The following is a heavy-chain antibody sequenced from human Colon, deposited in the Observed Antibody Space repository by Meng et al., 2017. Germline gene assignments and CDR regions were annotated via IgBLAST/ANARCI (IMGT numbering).Heavy chain of an antibody. J-gene: IGHJ6*02. Sequence: SETLSLTCTVSGGSISSYSWSWIRQPPGKGLEWIGYIYYSGSTNYNPSLKSRVTISVDTSKNQFSLKLSSVTAADTAVYDCARCGRGLPADYYYVMDVWGQGTTVTVSS. D-gene: IGHD4-11*01. CDR3: ARCGRGLPADYYYVMDV. CDR1: GGSISSYS. V-gene: IGHV4-59*01. CDR2: IYYSGST.